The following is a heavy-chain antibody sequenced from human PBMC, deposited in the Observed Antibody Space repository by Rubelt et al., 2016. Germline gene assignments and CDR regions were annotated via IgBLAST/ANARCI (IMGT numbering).Heavy chain of an antibody. CDR1: GLTFSIYA. CDR3: ARQSTGYGMDV. V-gene: IGHV3-21*01. Sequence: GGSLRLSCAASGLTFSIYAMNWVRQAPGKGLEWVLSISYITTHIYYADSVKGRFTISRDNAKNSLYLRMNSLRAEDTAVYYFARQSTGYGMDVWGQGTTVTVSS. J-gene: IGHJ6*02. D-gene: IGHD1-1*01. CDR2: ISYITTHI.